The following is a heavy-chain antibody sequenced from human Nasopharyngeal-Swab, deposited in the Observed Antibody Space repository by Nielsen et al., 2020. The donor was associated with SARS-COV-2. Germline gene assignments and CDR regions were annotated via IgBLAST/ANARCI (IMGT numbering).Heavy chain of an antibody. CDR3: TTDYYFDY. CDR1: GFIFSGSA. V-gene: IGHV3-73*01. J-gene: IGHJ4*02. CDR2: IGDKDHNYAT. D-gene: IGHD4/OR15-4a*01. Sequence: GESLKISCAASGFIFSGSAMHWVRQASGKGLELVGRIGDKDHNYATTYGAAVKGRFTISRDDSKNTAFLQMDSLNTEDTALYYCTTDYYFDYWGQGTLVTVSS.